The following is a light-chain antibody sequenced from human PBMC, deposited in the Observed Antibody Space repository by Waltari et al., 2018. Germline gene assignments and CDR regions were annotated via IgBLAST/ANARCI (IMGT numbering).Light chain of an antibody. CDR2: GAS. J-gene: IGKJ4*01. CDR1: QSVNNNY. Sequence: IVSTQSPRTLSLSPGERATPSCRASQSVNNNYLAWYQQKPGQSPRLLIYGASDRDTGIPDRFSVSGFETDFTVTISGRESEDFAVYYCEQYGSSVLNFGGGPTVE. CDR3: EQYGSSVLN. V-gene: IGKV3-20*01.